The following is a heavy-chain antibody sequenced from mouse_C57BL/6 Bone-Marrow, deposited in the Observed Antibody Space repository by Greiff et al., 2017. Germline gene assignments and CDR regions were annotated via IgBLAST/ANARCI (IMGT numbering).Heavy chain of an antibody. D-gene: IGHD2-3*01. CDR2: IDPSDSYP. CDR3: ASYDWFAY. Sequence: VQLQQPGAELVKPGASVKLSCKASGYTFTSYWMQWVKQRPGQGLEWIGEIDPSDSYPNYKQKFQGKATLTVDTSSSTAYMQLSSLTSEDSAVYYCASYDWFAYWGQGTLVTVSA. V-gene: IGHV1-50*01. J-gene: IGHJ3*01. CDR1: GYTFTSYW.